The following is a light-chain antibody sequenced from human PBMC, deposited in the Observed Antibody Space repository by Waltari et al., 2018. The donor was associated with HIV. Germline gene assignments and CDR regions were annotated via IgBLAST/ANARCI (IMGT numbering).Light chain of an antibody. Sequence: QSALTQPRSVSGSPGQSVTISCTGTSSDVGGYHYVSWYQQHPGKAPKLMIYDVSKRPSGVPDRFSGSKSGNTAPLTISGLQAEDEADYYCCSYAGSYTFNYVFGTGTKVTVL. CDR1: SSDVGGYHY. CDR2: DVS. CDR3: CSYAGSYTFNYV. V-gene: IGLV2-11*01. J-gene: IGLJ1*01.